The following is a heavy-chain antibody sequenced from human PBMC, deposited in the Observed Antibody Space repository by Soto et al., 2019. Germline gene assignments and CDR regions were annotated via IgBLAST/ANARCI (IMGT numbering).Heavy chain of an antibody. J-gene: IGHJ6*02. CDR3: ARQGSNGAYYYYGMDV. CDR2: IYPGDSDT. Sequence: GESVKISCKGSGYRFSSYWIAWVRQMPVKGLEWMGIIYPGDSDTIYSPSLQGQVTMSVDNSINTAYLQWSSLKASDTAMYYCARQGSNGAYYYYGMDVWGQGTPVTVSS. D-gene: IGHD2-8*01. V-gene: IGHV5-51*01. CDR1: GYRFSSYW.